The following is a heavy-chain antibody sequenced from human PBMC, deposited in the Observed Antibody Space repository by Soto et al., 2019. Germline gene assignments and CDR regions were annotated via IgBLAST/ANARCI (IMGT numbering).Heavy chain of an antibody. D-gene: IGHD6-6*01. Sequence: QLQLQESGPGLVKPSETLSLTCTVSGGSISSSSYYWGWIRQPPGKGLEWIGSIYYSGSTYYNPSLKSRVTISVDTAKNQFSLKLSSVTAADTAVYYCARTRPEVAARRGVGAFDIWGQGTMVTVSS. V-gene: IGHV4-39*01. CDR2: IYYSGST. CDR1: GGSISSSSYY. J-gene: IGHJ3*02. CDR3: ARTRPEVAARRGVGAFDI.